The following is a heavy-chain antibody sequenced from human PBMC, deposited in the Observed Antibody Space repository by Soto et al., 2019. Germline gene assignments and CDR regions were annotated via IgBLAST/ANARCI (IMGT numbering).Heavy chain of an antibody. CDR2: MNPNSGNT. J-gene: IGHJ3*02. CDR1: GYTFTSYD. Sequence: SVQVSRKAAGYTFTSYDISLVRQATGQGLEWMGWMNPNSGNTGYAQKFQGRVTMTRNTSISTAYMELSSLRSEDTAVYYCARGSGYDSAFDIWGKGTMVTVSS. CDR3: ARGSGYDSAFDI. V-gene: IGHV1-8*01. D-gene: IGHD5-12*01.